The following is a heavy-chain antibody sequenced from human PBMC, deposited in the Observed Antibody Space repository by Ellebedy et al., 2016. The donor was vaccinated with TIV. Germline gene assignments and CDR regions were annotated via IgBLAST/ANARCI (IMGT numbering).Heavy chain of an antibody. J-gene: IGHJ4*02. CDR3: AKDEGGSGSLSY. D-gene: IGHD3-10*01. V-gene: IGHV4-31*03. Sequence: MPSETLSLTCTVPGGSISSGAFYWTCIRQQPGKGLEWIGNIYYSGSTYYRPSLKTRVTITLDTSNNQFSLRLNSVTAADTAVYYCAKDEGGSGSLSYWGQGSLVTVSS. CDR2: IYYSGST. CDR1: GGSISSGAFY.